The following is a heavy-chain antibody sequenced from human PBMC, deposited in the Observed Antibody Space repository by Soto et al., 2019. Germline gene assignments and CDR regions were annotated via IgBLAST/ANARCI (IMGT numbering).Heavy chain of an antibody. CDR3: AAGTTVTRFAWFDP. CDR2: IVVGSGNT. Sequence: SVKVSCKASGFTFTSSAVQWVRQARGQRLEWIGLIVVGSGNTNYAQKFQERVTITRDMSTSTAYMELSSLRSEDTAVYYGAAGTTVTRFAWFDPWGQGTLVTVSS. CDR1: GFTFTSSA. J-gene: IGHJ5*02. V-gene: IGHV1-58*01. D-gene: IGHD4-17*01.